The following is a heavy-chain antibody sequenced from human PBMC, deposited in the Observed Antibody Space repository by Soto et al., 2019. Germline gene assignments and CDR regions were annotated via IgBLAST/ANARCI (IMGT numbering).Heavy chain of an antibody. Sequence: QVQLVQSGAEVKKPGASVKVSCMASGYTFTGYFIHWVREVPGQGLEYMGWINPNTGGTDYAQKFQGRVTMTRDTSISTVFMEMKRLTSDDTDVYYCARVASWDARDWFDPWGQGTLVTVAS. D-gene: IGHD1-26*01. CDR1: GYTFTGYF. CDR3: ARVASWDARDWFDP. V-gene: IGHV1-2*02. J-gene: IGHJ5*02. CDR2: INPNTGGT.